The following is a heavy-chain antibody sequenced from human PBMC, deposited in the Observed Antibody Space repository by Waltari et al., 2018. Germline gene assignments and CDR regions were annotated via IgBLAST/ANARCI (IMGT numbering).Heavy chain of an antibody. J-gene: IGHJ6*03. CDR1: GFTVSSNY. CDR3: AREEIFGDYYYMDV. Sequence: EVQLVETGGGLIQPGGSLRLSCAASGFTVSSNYMSWVRQAPGKGLEWVSVIYSGGSTYYADSVKGRFTISRDNSKNTLYLQMNSLRAEDTAVYYCAREEIFGDYYYMDVWGKGTTVTVSS. V-gene: IGHV3-53*02. D-gene: IGHD3-3*01. CDR2: IYSGGST.